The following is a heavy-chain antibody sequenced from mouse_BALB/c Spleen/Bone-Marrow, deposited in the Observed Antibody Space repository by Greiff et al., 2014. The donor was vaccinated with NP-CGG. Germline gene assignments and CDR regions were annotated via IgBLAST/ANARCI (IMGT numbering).Heavy chain of an antibody. CDR2: IDPANGNT. Sequence: EVKVEESGAELVKPGASVKLSCTASGFNIKDTYIHWVKQRPEQGLEWIGRIDPANGNTKYDPKFQGKATITADTSSNTAYLQLSSLTSEDTAVYYCAEITTAAYYVMDYWGQGTSVTVSS. V-gene: IGHV14-3*02. J-gene: IGHJ4*01. CDR3: AEITTAAYYVMDY. D-gene: IGHD1-2*01. CDR1: GFNIKDTY.